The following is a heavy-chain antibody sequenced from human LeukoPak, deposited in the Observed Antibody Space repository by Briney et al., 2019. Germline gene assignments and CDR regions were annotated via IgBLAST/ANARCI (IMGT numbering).Heavy chain of an antibody. CDR2: IKRDGSEK. Sequence: GGSLRLSCAASGFSFSRFWMNWVRQAPGKGLEWVANIKRDGSEKYYVDSVKGRFTISRDNAKNSLYLQMNSLRAADTAVYYCAPMAADTAMVGMDVWGQGTEVTVSS. CDR3: APMAADTAMVGMDV. V-gene: IGHV3-7*05. J-gene: IGHJ6*02. D-gene: IGHD5-18*01. CDR1: GFSFSRFW.